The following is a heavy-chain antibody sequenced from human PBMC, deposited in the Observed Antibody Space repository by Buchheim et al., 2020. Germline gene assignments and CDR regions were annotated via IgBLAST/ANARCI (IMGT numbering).Heavy chain of an antibody. D-gene: IGHD2-15*01. V-gene: IGHV4-4*02. CDR2: IHESGRT. CDR3: ARGNLILRGGGTRPAVDI. Sequence: QVQLQESGPGLVKPSGTLSLTCAVSGGSIWTENWWSWVRQPPRKGLEWIGEIHESGRTNYNSSVKSRVTISIDKSKNQFSLRLDSVTAADTAVYYCARGNLILRGGGTRPAVDIWGQGT. J-gene: IGHJ3*02. CDR1: GGSIWTENW.